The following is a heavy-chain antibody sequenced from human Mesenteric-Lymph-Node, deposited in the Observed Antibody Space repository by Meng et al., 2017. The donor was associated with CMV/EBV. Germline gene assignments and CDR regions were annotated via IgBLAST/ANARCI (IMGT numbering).Heavy chain of an antibody. CDR2: INPNSGGT. D-gene: IGHD1-26*01. J-gene: IGHJ3*02. CDR3: ATVVGATTHAFDI. Sequence: ASVKVSCKASGYKFIGYYIHWVRQAPGQGLEWMGWINPNSGGTNYAQRFQGRVTMTRDTSISTAYMELSRLRSDDTAVYYCATVVGATTHAFDIWGQGTMVTVSS. V-gene: IGHV1-2*02. CDR1: GYKFIGYY.